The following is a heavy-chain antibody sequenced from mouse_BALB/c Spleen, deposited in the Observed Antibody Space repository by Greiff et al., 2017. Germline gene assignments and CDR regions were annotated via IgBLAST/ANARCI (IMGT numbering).Heavy chain of an antibody. CDR1: GFTFSSFG. D-gene: IGHD1-1*01. CDR2: ISSGSSTI. CDR3: ARGYYGSSYGGAMDY. V-gene: IGHV5-17*02. J-gene: IGHJ4*01. Sequence: EVKLVESGGGLVQPGGSRKLSCAASGFTFSSFGMHWVRQAPEKGLEWVAYISSGSSTIYYADTVKGRFTISRDNPKNTLFLQMTSLRSEDTAMYYCARGYYGSSYGGAMDYWGQGTSVTVSS.